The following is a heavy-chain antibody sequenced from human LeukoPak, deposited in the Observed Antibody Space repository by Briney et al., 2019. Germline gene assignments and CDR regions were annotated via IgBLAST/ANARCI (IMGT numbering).Heavy chain of an antibody. CDR1: GGSISSSNW. V-gene: IGHV4-4*02. CDR3: ARELGSSTSRPIDY. Sequence: SETLSLTCAVSGGSISSSNWWSWVRQPPGKGLEWIGEIYHSGSTNYNPSLKSRVTMSVDTSKNQFSLNLSSVTAADTAVYYCARELGSSTSRPIDYWGQGTLVTVSS. D-gene: IGHD2-2*01. CDR2: IYHSGST. J-gene: IGHJ4*02.